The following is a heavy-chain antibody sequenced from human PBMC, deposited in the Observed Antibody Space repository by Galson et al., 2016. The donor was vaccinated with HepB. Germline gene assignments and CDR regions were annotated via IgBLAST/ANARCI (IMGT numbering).Heavy chain of an antibody. Sequence: PALVTPTQTLTLTCTFSGFSLSTSGMCVSWIRQPPGKALEWLALIDWDDDKYYSTSLKTRLTISKDTSKNQVVLTMTNMDPVDTATYYCARTFYYDSSGYYYYFDYWGQGTLVTVSS. J-gene: IGHJ4*02. CDR1: GFSLSTSGMC. D-gene: IGHD3-22*01. CDR2: IDWDDDK. CDR3: ARTFYYDSSGYYYYFDY. V-gene: IGHV2-70*01.